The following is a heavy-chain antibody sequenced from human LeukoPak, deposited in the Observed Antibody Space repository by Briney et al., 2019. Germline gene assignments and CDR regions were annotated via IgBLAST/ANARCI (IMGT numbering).Heavy chain of an antibody. CDR1: GYTFTHYY. J-gene: IGHJ4*02. D-gene: IGHD2-2*01. CDR2: INPNDGDT. CDR3: ARANFPYCSSSTCLFDY. V-gene: IGHV1-2*02. Sequence: ASVKVSFNASGYTFTHYYMHWVRQAPGQGFEWLGWINPNDGDTNYAQKFQGRVTMTRDTSISTAHMEVSRLRSDDTAVYYCARANFPYCSSSTCLFDYWGQGTLVTVSS.